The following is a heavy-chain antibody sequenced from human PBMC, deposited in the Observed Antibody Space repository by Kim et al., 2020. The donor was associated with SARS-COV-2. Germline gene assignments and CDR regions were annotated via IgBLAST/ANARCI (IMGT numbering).Heavy chain of an antibody. D-gene: IGHD1-26*01. CDR1: GYNFTSYA. V-gene: IGHV1-3*01. J-gene: IGHJ4*02. CDR2: INAGNGNT. Sequence: ASVKVSCKASGYNFTSYAMHWVRQAPGQRLEWMGWINAGNGNTKYSQKFQGRVTITRDTSASTAYMELSSLRSEDTAVYYCARDLGGSYSFDYWGQGTLVTVSS. CDR3: ARDLGGSYSFDY.